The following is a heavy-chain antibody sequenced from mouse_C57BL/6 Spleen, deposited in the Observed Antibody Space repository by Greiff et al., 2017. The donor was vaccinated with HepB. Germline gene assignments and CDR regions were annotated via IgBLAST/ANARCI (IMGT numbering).Heavy chain of an antibody. D-gene: IGHD2-4*01. CDR1: RFTFSSYT. CDR2: ISGGGGNT. Sequence: EVKLVESGGGLVKPGGSLKLSCAASRFTFSSYTMSWVRQTPEKRLEWVATISGGGGNTYYPDSVKGRFTISRDNAKNTLYLQMSSLRSEDTALYYCARHDDYDAYFDYWGQGTTLTVSS. V-gene: IGHV5-9*01. CDR3: ARHDDYDAYFDY. J-gene: IGHJ2*01.